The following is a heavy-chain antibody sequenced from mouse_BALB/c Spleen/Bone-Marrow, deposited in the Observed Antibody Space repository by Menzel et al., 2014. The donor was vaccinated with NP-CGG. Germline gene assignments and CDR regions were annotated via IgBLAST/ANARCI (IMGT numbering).Heavy chain of an antibody. CDR2: IDPASGNT. CDR3: AAYYYVSSYGFAY. J-gene: IGHJ3*01. V-gene: IGHV14-3*02. CDR1: GVNIKDTY. Sequence: EVQLQQSGAELVKPGASVKLSCTASGVNIKDTYMHWVKQRPEQGLEWIGRIDPASGNTKFDPKFQGKATIASDTSSNTAYLQLSSLTSEDTAVYYCAAYYYVSSYGFAYWGQGTLVTVSA. D-gene: IGHD1-1*01.